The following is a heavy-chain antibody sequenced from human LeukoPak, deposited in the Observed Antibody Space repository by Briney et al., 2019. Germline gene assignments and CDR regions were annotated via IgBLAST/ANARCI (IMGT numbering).Heavy chain of an antibody. Sequence: MAAETLSLTCTVSGVSISRYYWSLIRQPPGKGLEWIGYIYYSGSTNYNPSLKSRVTISVDTSKNQFSLKLSSVPAADTAVYYCARGHYEFGELANWFDHWGQGTLVTVSS. D-gene: IGHD3-10*01. CDR3: ARGHYEFGELANWFDH. V-gene: IGHV4-59*01. J-gene: IGHJ5*02. CDR1: GVSISRYY. CDR2: IYYSGST.